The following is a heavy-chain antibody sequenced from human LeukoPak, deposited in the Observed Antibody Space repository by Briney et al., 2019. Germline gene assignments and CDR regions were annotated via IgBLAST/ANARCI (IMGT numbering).Heavy chain of an antibody. J-gene: IGHJ4*02. CDR2: INSKSRYI. Sequence: GGSLRLSCAASGFTFSSYSMNWVRQAPGKGLEWVSSINSKSRYIYYADSLKGRFTISRDNSKNTLYLQMNSLRAEDTAVYYCAAQWELPTGIDYWGQGTLVTVSS. CDR1: GFTFSSYS. CDR3: AAQWELPTGIDY. V-gene: IGHV3-21*04. D-gene: IGHD1-26*01.